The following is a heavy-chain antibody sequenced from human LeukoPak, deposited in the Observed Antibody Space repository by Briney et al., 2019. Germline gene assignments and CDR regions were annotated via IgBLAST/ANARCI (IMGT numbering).Heavy chain of an antibody. D-gene: IGHD4-11*01. CDR2: IRYDGSNK. CDR1: GFTFSSYG. Sequence: GGSLRLSCAASGFTFSSYGMHWVRQAPGKGLEWVAFIRYDGSNKYYADSVKGRFTISRNNSKNTLHLQMNSLRAEDTAVYYCANRETSRYSNPFDYWGQGTLVTVSS. J-gene: IGHJ4*02. V-gene: IGHV3-30*02. CDR3: ANRETSRYSNPFDY.